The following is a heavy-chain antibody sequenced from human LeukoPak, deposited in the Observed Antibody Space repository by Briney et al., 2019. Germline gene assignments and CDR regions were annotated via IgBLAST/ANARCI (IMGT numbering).Heavy chain of an antibody. CDR3: ARAGDYSDAFDI. Sequence: ASVKVSCKASGGTFSSYAISWVRQAPGQGLEWMGWINPNSGGTNYAQKFQGRVTMTRDTSISTAYMELSRLRSDDTAVYYCARAGDYSDAFDIWGQGTMVTVSS. J-gene: IGHJ3*02. CDR2: INPNSGGT. V-gene: IGHV1-2*02. D-gene: IGHD3-22*01. CDR1: GGTFSSYA.